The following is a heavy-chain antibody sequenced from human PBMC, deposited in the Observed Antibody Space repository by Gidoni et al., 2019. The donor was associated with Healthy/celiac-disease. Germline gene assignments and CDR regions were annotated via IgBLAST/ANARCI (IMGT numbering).Heavy chain of an antibody. V-gene: IGHV4-39*01. CDR3: ARAPQPHTTYYDILPHVDY. D-gene: IGHD3-9*01. J-gene: IGHJ4*02. CDR1: GGTISSCSCY. Sequence: QLQLQESGPVLVTASQTLSLTCTVSGGTISSCSCYWGWLRQPPGKGLEWIGSIYYSGSTYYNPSLKSRVTISVDTSKNQFSLKLSSVTAADTAVYYCARAPQPHTTYYDILPHVDYWGQGTLVTVSS. CDR2: IYYSGST.